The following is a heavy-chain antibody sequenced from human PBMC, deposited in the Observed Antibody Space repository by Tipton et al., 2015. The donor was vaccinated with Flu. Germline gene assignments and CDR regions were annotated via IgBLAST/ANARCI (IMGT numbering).Heavy chain of an antibody. CDR2: IWYDGNDK. J-gene: IGHJ6*03. D-gene: IGHD3-3*01. V-gene: IGHV3-33*01. Sequence: RSLRLSCAASGFIFSTSGMHWVRQAPGKGLEWVAFIWYDGNDKYYAESVKGRFTISRDNSKNTVYLQMDSLGAEDTAVYYCARDGPEWNYFAYMDVWGKGTTVTVSS. CDR3: ARDGPEWNYFAYMDV. CDR1: GFIFSTSG.